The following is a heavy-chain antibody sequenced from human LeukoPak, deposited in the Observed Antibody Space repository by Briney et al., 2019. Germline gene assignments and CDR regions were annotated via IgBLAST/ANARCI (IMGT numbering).Heavy chain of an antibody. CDR1: GGSISSSSYY. Sequence: SETLSLTCTVSGGSISSSSYYWGWIRQPPGKGLEWIGSIYYSGCTYYNPSLKSRVTISVDTSKNQFSLKLSSVTAADTAVYYCARLVRALGWFDPWGQGTLVTVSS. D-gene: IGHD3-10*01. J-gene: IGHJ5*02. V-gene: IGHV4-39*01. CDR3: ARLVRALGWFDP. CDR2: IYYSGCT.